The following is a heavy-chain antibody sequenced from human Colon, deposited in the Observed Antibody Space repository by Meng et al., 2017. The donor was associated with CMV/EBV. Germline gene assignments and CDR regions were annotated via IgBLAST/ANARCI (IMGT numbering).Heavy chain of an antibody. D-gene: IGHD6-13*01. J-gene: IGHJ4*02. Sequence: VQLVESGGGLVQPGGSLRLSCAASGFTFSSNYMSWVRQAPGKGLEWVSVIYSGGSTYYADSVKGRFTISRDNSKNTLYLQMNSLRAEDTAVYYCARDSSSWYADYWGQGTLVTVSS. V-gene: IGHV3-66*01. CDR2: IYSGGST. CDR1: GFTFSSNY. CDR3: ARDSSSWYADY.